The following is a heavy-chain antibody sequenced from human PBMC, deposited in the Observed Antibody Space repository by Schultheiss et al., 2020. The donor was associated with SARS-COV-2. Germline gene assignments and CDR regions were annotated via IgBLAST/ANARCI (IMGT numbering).Heavy chain of an antibody. Sequence: ASVKVSCKASGYTFTNYYIHWVRQAPGQGLEWMGRINPNSGGTNYAQKFQGRVTMTRDTSISTAYMELSRLRSDDTAVYYCARPYYYDSSGYYDPYYFDYWGQGTLVTVSS. D-gene: IGHD3-22*01. V-gene: IGHV1-2*06. CDR2: INPNSGGT. CDR1: GYTFTNYY. CDR3: ARPYYYDSSGYYDPYYFDY. J-gene: IGHJ4*02.